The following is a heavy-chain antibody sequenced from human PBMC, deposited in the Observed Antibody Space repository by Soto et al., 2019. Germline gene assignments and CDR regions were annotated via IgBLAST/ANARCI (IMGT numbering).Heavy chain of an antibody. CDR3: ARDGRRSGSLLPVDH. CDR1: GGNFSSHV. D-gene: IGHD3-10*01. J-gene: IGHJ4*01. Sequence: QVQLVQSGAEVKKPGSSVKVSCEASGGNFSSHVISWVRQAPGQGLEWMGGIIPIFGSPSYAQKFQGRVTITADKSTNTAYMELRSRRSEGTALYYCARDGRRSGSLLPVDHWGQGTRVTVSS. V-gene: IGHV1-69*06. CDR2: IIPIFGSP.